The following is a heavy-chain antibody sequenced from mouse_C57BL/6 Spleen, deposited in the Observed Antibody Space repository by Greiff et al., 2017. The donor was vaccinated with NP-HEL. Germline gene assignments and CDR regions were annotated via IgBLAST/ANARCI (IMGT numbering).Heavy chain of an antibody. CDR3: AREGSSYSYSFDS. J-gene: IGHJ2*01. V-gene: IGHV5-16*01. D-gene: IGHD1-1*01. CDR2: INYDGSST. Sequence: EVKLVESEGGLVQPGSSMKLSCTASGFTFSDYYMAWVRQVPEKGLEWVANINYDGSSTYYLDTLKSRFIISRDNAKNILYLQMSSLKSEDTATYYSAREGSSYSYSFDSWGPGTPLTLSS. CDR1: GFTFSDYY.